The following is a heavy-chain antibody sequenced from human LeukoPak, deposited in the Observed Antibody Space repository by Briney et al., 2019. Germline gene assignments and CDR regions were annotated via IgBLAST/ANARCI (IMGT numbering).Heavy chain of an antibody. CDR2: INPNSGGP. Sequence: ASVKVSCKASGYSFIGYYMHWVRQAPGQGLEWMGWINPNSGGPNYALKFQGRVTMTRDTYISTAYMELSGLRSDDTAVYYCARSLLGSSGYYSTWGQGTLVTVSS. CDR1: GYSFIGYY. D-gene: IGHD2/OR15-2a*01. CDR3: ARSLLGSSGYYST. V-gene: IGHV1-2*02. J-gene: IGHJ5*02.